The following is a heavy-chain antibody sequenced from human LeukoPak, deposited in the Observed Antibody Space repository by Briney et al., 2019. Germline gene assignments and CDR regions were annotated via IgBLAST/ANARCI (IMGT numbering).Heavy chain of an antibody. D-gene: IGHD3-22*01. CDR3: ARVPPYDSSGYYYGGMDD. J-gene: IGHJ6*02. CDR1: GGSISSYY. V-gene: IGHV4-59*01. Sequence: SETLSLTCTVSGGSISSYYWSWIRQPPGKGLEWIGYIYYSGSTNYNPSLKSRVTISVDTSKNQFSLKLSSVTAADTAVYYCARVPPYDSSGYYYGGMDDWGQGTTVTVSS. CDR2: IYYSGST.